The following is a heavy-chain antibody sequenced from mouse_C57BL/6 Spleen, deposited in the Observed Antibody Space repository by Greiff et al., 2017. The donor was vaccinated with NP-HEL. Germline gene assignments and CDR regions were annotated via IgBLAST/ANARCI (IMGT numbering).Heavy chain of an antibody. J-gene: IGHJ1*03. Sequence: QVQLQQSGAELVKPGASVKISCTASGYAFSSSWMNWVKQRPGKGLEWIGQIYPGDGDTNYNGKFKGKATLTADKSSSTAYMQLSSLTSEDSAVYFCGRLGGNYWYFDVWGTGTTVTVTS. V-gene: IGHV1-80*01. CDR2: IYPGDGDT. D-gene: IGHD1-1*02. CDR3: GRLGGNYWYFDV. CDR1: GYAFSSSW.